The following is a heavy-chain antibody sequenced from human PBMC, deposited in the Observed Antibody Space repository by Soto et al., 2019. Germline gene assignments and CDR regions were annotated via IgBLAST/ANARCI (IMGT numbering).Heavy chain of an antibody. CDR3: ARDDADSSSWYETSWQNYYYYGMDV. V-gene: IGHV1-46*01. CDR2: INPSGGST. D-gene: IGHD6-13*01. Sequence: ASVKVSCKASGYTFTSYYMHWVRQAPGQGLEWMGIINPSGGSTSYAQKFQGRVTMTRDTSTSTVYMELSSLRSEDTAVYYCARDDADSSSWYETSWQNYYYYGMDVWGQGTTVTVSS. J-gene: IGHJ6*02. CDR1: GYTFTSYY.